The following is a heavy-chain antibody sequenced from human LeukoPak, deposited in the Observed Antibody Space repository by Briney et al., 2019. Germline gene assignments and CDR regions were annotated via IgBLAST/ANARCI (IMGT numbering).Heavy chain of an antibody. CDR2: IYPGDSDT. CDR1: GYTFRTYW. J-gene: IGHJ4*02. CDR3: ARPSDWNSGYCSGGSCPPHY. D-gene: IGHD2-15*01. V-gene: IGHV5-51*01. Sequence: GESLKISCKASGYTFRTYWIGWVRQLPGKGPEWMGIIYPGDSDTRYSPSFQDQVIFSVDKSITTAYLQWTSLRASDTATYYCARPSDWNSGYCSGGSCPPHYWGQGTLVTVSS.